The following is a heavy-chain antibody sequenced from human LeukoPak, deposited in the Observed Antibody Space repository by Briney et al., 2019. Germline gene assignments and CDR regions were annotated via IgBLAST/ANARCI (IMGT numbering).Heavy chain of an antibody. Sequence: SETLSLTCTVSGGSISSYYWSWIRQPAGRGLEWIGRIYTSGSTNYNPSLKSRVTMSVDTSKNQFSLKLSSVTAADTAVYYCARGKYYYDSSGYYSFDYWGQGTLVTVSS. V-gene: IGHV4-4*07. CDR2: IYTSGST. J-gene: IGHJ4*02. CDR1: GGSISSYY. CDR3: ARGKYYYDSSGYYSFDY. D-gene: IGHD3-22*01.